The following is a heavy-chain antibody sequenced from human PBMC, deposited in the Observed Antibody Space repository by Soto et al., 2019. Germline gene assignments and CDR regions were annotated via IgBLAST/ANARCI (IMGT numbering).Heavy chain of an antibody. D-gene: IGHD3-10*01. CDR1: GFTFSSYW. Sequence: HPGGSLRLSCAASGFTFSSYWMHWVRQAPGKGLVWVSRIYTDGSSANYADSVQGRLTISRDNAKNTLYLQMNSLRAEDTAVYYCARGGYYGMDVWGQGTTVTVSS. CDR2: IYTDGSSA. CDR3: ARGGYYGMDV. V-gene: IGHV3-74*01. J-gene: IGHJ6*02.